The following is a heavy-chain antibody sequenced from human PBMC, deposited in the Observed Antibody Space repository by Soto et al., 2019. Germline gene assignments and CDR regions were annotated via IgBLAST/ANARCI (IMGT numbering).Heavy chain of an antibody. Sequence: QVQLQESGPGLVKPSQTLSLTCTVSGGSISSGGYYWSWIRQHPGKGLEWIGYIYYSGSTYYNPSLKSRVTRSGDTSKNQVALKLSSVTAADTAVYYCARVELQRIMTGGYYYMDVWGKGTTVTVSS. CDR1: GGSISSGGYY. V-gene: IGHV4-31*03. CDR2: IYYSGST. D-gene: IGHD3-9*01. J-gene: IGHJ6*03. CDR3: ARVELQRIMTGGYYYMDV.